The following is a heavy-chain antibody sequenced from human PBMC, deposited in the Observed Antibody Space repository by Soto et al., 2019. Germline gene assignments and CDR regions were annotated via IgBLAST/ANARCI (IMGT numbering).Heavy chain of an antibody. D-gene: IGHD2-15*01. CDR1: GGTFSSYT. CDR2: IIPILGIA. V-gene: IGHV1-69*08. Sequence: QVQLVQSGAEVKKPGSSVKVSCKASGGTFSSYTISWLRQAPGQGLEWMGRIIPILGIANYAQKFQGRVTITAEKSTSTAYMELSSLRSEDTAVYYCVRDLYRPGYCSGGSCYSTIAFDIWGQGTMVTVSS. CDR3: VRDLYRPGYCSGGSCYSTIAFDI. J-gene: IGHJ3*02.